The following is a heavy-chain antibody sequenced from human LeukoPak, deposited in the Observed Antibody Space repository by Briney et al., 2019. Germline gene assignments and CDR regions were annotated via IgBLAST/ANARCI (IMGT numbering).Heavy chain of an antibody. CDR2: ISHDGNDN. CDR3: AKDQIGWAPGYSSGPLDY. D-gene: IGHD6-19*01. CDR1: GFSYSSYG. V-gene: IGHV3-30*18. Sequence: GGSLRLSCAASGFSYSSYGMHWVRQAPGKGLEWVAVISHDGNDNYYADSVKDRFTISRDNSKNTVYLEMHSLRAEDTAVYYCAKDQIGWAPGYSSGPLDYWGQGTLVIVSS. J-gene: IGHJ4*02.